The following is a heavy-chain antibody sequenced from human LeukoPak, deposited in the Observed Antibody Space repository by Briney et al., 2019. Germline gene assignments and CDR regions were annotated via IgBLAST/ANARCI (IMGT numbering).Heavy chain of an antibody. CDR1: GFTFSNYW. Sequence: GGSLRLSCAASGFTFSNYWVHWVRQAPGKGLVWVSRINRDGSTTKYADSVKGRFTVSRDDAKNTLNLQMNSLRAEDTAVYYCARDTQSGESSEIDYWGQGTLVTVSS. J-gene: IGHJ4*02. V-gene: IGHV3-74*03. CDR2: INRDGSTT. D-gene: IGHD3-10*01. CDR3: ARDTQSGESSEIDY.